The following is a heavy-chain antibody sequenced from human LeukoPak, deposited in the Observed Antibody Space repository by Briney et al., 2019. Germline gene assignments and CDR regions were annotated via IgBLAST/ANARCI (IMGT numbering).Heavy chain of an antibody. D-gene: IGHD5-12*01. CDR3: ARWGISAGHSSPDV. J-gene: IGHJ6*02. CDR2: IWYDGSIK. V-gene: IGHV3-33*01. Sequence: GGSLGLSCAASGFTFSTYGMHWVRQAPGKGLEWVAVIWYDGSIKYYADSLRGRFTISRDNSKNTLHLQMNSLRAEDTAVYYCARWGISAGHSSPDVWGQGTTVTVSS. CDR1: GFTFSTYG.